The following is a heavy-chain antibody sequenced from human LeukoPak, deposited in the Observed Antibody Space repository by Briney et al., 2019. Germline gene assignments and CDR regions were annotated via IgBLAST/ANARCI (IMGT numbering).Heavy chain of an antibody. CDR2: IYHSGST. CDR1: GGSISSGGYY. V-gene: IGHV4-30-2*01. J-gene: IGHJ4*02. Sequence: PSQTLSLTCTVSGGSISSGGYYWSWIRQPPGKGLEWIGYIYHSGSTYYNPSLKSRVTISVDRSKNQFSLNLRSVTAADTAVYYCARGPPPDFDCWGQGTLATVSS. CDR3: ARGPPPDFDC.